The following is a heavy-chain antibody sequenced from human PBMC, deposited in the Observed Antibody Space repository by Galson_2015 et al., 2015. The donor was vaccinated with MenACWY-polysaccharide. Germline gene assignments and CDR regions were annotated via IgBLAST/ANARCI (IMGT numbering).Heavy chain of an antibody. J-gene: IGHJ4*02. V-gene: IGHV3-74*01. CDR1: GFTFSSYW. D-gene: IGHD3-22*01. CDR2: IYSDGSDT. Sequence: SLRLSCAASGFTFSSYWMHWVRQAPGKGLVWVSRIYSDGSDTTYADSVKGRFTVSRDNAKNTLYLQMNSLRAEDTAVYYCARDLYPTTYYSDSSPLSDYRGQGTLVTVSS. CDR3: ARDLYPTTYYSDSSPLSDY.